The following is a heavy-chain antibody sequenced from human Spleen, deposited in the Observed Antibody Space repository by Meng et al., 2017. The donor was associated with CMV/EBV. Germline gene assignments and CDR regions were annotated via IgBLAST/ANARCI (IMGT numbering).Heavy chain of an antibody. Sequence: QVQLVQFGSELKKPGASVKVSYKASGYTFTSYAMNWVRQAPGQGLEWMGWINTNTGNPMYAQGLIGRFVFSLDTSVSTTYLQINSLKAGDTALYYCATDDPNYYGSGSYPFHYWGQGTLVTVSS. CDR2: INTNTGNP. CDR1: GYTFTSYA. V-gene: IGHV7-4-1*02. J-gene: IGHJ4*02. D-gene: IGHD3-10*01. CDR3: ATDDPNYYGSGSYPFHY.